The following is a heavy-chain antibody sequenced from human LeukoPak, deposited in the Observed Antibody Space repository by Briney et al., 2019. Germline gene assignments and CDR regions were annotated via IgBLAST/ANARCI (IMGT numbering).Heavy chain of an antibody. D-gene: IGHD6-19*01. J-gene: IGHJ4*02. CDR1: GFTFDDYA. V-gene: IGHV3-43D*03. CDR3: AKDDRAVAGTGYFDY. Sequence: GGSLRLSCAASGFTFDDYAMHWVRQAPGKSLEWVSVISWDGGSTYYADSVKGRFTISRDNSKNSLYLQMNSLRAEDTALYYCAKDDRAVAGTGYFDYWGQGTLVTVSS. CDR2: ISWDGGST.